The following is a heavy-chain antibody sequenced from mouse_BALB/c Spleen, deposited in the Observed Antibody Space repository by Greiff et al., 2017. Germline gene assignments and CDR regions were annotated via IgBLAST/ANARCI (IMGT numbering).Heavy chain of an antibody. D-gene: IGHD2-2*01. CDR3: AKHHGYDDYAMDY. V-gene: IGHV2-9*01. CDR2: IWGGGST. CDR1: GFSLTSYG. Sequence: VQVVESGPGLVAPSQSLSITCTVSGFSLTSYGVHWVRQPPGKGLEWLGVIWGGGSTYYNSALKSRLSISKDNSKSQVFLKMNSLQTDDTAMYYCAKHHGYDDYAMDYWGQGTSVTVSS. J-gene: IGHJ4*01.